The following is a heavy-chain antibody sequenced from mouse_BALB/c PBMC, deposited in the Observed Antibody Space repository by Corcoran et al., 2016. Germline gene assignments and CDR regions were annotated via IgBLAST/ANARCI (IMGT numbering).Heavy chain of an antibody. V-gene: IGHV1S56*01. CDR3: ARRSSYVNYAMDY. Sequence: QVQLQPSGPALVKPGALVKISCTASGYTFTSYAIKWVKQRPAQGLAWVGWIYPGDGSTKYNEKFKGKATLTAEKSSSTAYMQLSSLTSENSAVYFCARRSSYVNYAMDYWGQGTSVTVSA. D-gene: IGHD1-1*01. CDR2: IYPGDGST. J-gene: IGHJ4*01. CDR1: GYTFTSYA.